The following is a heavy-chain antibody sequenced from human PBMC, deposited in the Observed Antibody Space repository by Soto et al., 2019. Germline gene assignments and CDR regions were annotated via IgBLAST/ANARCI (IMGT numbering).Heavy chain of an antibody. CDR3: ASLEGSGSFPPHGPWSFDF. CDR2: ISSSGNTI. J-gene: IGHJ4*02. D-gene: IGHD3-10*01. Sequence: GGSLRLSCAASGFTFSDYYMSWIRQAPGKGLEWVSYISSSGNTIYYADSVKGRFTISRDNAKNSLYLQMNSLRAEDTAVYYCASLEGSGSFPPHGPWSFDFWGQGTLVTVSS. V-gene: IGHV3-11*01. CDR1: GFTFSDYY.